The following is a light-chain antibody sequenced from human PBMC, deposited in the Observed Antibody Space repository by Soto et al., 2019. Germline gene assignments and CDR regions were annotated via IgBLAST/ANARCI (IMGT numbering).Light chain of an antibody. CDR3: QKYNSAPWT. CDR2: VAS. Sequence: DIQMTQSPSSLSASVGDRVTITCPASQGISYYLAWYQQQPGKVPKLLIYVASTLQSGVPSRFSGSGSGTDFTLTISSLQPEDVATYYCQKYNSAPWTFGQGTKVEIK. CDR1: QGISYY. V-gene: IGKV1-27*01. J-gene: IGKJ1*01.